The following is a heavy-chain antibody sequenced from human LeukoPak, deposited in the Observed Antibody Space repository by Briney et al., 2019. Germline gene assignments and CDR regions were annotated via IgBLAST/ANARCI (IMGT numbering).Heavy chain of an antibody. CDR1: GFTFRSYA. CDR2: ISGSGENT. Sequence: PGGSLRLSCEASGFTFRSYAMSWVRQAPGKGLEWVSAISGSGENTYYADSVKGRFTISRDNSKNTLYLQMNSLRAEDTAVYHCAREGQQWFAHADYWGQGTLVTVSS. CDR3: AREGQQWFAHADY. D-gene: IGHD6-19*01. J-gene: IGHJ4*02. V-gene: IGHV3-23*01.